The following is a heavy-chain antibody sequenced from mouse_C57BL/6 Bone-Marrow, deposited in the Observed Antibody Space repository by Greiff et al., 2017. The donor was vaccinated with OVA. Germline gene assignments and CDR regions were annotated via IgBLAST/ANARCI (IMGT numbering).Heavy chain of an antibody. D-gene: IGHD1-1*01. CDR3: AKIFETWVGSRHYDYALDY. Sequence: QVQLQQSGAELMKPGASVKLSCKATGYTFTGYWIEWVKQRPGHGLEWIGEILPGSGSTNYNEKFKGKATFTADTSSNTAYMQLSSLTTEGSPTPYWAKIFETWVGSRHYDYALDYWGQGTSVTVSS. CDR2: ILPGSGST. J-gene: IGHJ4*01. V-gene: IGHV1-9*01. CDR1: GYTFTGYW.